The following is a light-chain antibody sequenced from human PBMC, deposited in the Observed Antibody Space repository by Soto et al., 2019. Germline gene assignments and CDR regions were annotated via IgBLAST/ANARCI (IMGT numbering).Light chain of an antibody. CDR3: MQSTQLPPT. CDR2: EVS. Sequence: VMTQTPLSLSVAPGQPASISCKSRQSLLHITGETFLFWYLQKPGQSPQLLIYEVSTRVSGVPDRFSGSGSGTDFTLEISRVETDDVGIYYCMQSTQLPPTFGQGTRLGIE. CDR1: QSLLHITGETF. V-gene: IGKV2D-29*02. J-gene: IGKJ5*01.